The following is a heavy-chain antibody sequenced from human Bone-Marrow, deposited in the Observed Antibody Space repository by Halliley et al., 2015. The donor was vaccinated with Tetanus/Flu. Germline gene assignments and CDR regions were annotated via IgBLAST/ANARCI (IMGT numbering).Heavy chain of an antibody. CDR1: GDSINNYY. J-gene: IGHJ5*02. CDR3: ARHYDGSGYSVNWFDP. V-gene: IGHV4-59*01. D-gene: IGHD3-22*01. CDR2: IYYSGST. Sequence: LTCTVSGDSINNYYWNWIRQPPGKGLEWIGYIYYSGSTNYNPSLKSRVTISIDTSKNHFSLKLTSVTAADTAVYYCARHYDGSGYSVNWFDPWGQGTLVTVSS.